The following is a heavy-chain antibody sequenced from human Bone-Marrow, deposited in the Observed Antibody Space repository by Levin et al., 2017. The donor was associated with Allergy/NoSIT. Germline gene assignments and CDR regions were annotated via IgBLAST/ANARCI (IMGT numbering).Heavy chain of an antibody. CDR2: ISYSGNT. CDR3: ARGVTIFGVVLAVNDAFDI. V-gene: IGHV4-31*03. CDR1: GGSINSGNYY. D-gene: IGHD3-3*01. Sequence: SETLSLTCTVSGGSINSGNYYWTWIRQHPGKGLEWIGYISYSGNTFYNASLKSRLTISVDTSKTHFSLRLSSVTAADTAVYYCARGVTIFGVVLAVNDAFDIWGQGTMVTVSS. J-gene: IGHJ3*02.